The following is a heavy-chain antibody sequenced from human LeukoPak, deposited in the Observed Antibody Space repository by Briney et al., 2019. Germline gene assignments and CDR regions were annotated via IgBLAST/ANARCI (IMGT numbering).Heavy chain of an antibody. J-gene: IGHJ3*02. D-gene: IGHD3-22*01. CDR2: IIPILGIA. V-gene: IGHV1-69*04. CDR3: ARPSQRDYYDVVAFDI. CDR1: GGTFSSYA. Sequence: GASVKVSCKASGGTFSSYAISWVRQAPGQGLEGMGRIIPILGIANYAQKLQGRVTITVDKSTSTAYMELSSLRSEDTAVYYCARPSQRDYYDVVAFDIWGQGTMVTVSS.